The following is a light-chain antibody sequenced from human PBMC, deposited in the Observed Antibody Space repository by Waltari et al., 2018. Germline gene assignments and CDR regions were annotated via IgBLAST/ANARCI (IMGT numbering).Light chain of an antibody. CDR1: RPNIGSNT. CDR3: AAWDDSLNGNV. J-gene: IGLJ6*01. CDR2: SNN. V-gene: IGLV1-44*01. Sequence: QSVLTQPPSASGTPGQRVTISCSGSRPNIGSNTVNWYQQLPGTAPKLLIYSNNQRPSGVPDRFSGSKSGTSASLAISGLQSEDEADYYCAAWDDSLNGNVFGSGTKVTVL.